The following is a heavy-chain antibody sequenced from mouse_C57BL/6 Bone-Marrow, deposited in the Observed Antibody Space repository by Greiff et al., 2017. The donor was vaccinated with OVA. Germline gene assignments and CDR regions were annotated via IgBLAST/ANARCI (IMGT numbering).Heavy chain of an antibody. J-gene: IGHJ3*01. CDR2: IYPRSGNT. Sequence: QVQLQQSGAELARPGASVKLSCKASGYTFTSSGISWVKQRTGQGLEWIGEIYPRSGNTYYNEKFKGKATLTADKSSSTAYMELRSLTSEDAAVYFCANYGRRFAYWGQGTLVTVSA. V-gene: IGHV1-81*01. CDR3: ANYGRRFAY. D-gene: IGHD1-1*01. CDR1: GYTFTSSG.